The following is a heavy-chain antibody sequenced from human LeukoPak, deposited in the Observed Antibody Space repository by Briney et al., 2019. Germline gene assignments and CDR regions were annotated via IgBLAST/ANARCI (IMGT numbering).Heavy chain of an antibody. J-gene: IGHJ4*02. CDR1: GFTFSTYG. CDR2: INSDGSSR. Sequence: GGSLRLSCVASGFTFSTYGMHWVRQGPGKGLVWVSRINSDGSSRTYADSVKGRFTISRDNAKNSLYLQMNSLRAEDTAVHYCARDSRRYYYGSGSYGYWGQGTLVTVSS. CDR3: ARDSRRYYYGSGSYGY. V-gene: IGHV3-74*01. D-gene: IGHD3-10*01.